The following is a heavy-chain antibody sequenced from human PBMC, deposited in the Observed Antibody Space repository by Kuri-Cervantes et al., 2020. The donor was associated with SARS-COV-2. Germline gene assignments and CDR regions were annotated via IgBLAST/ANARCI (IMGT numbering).Heavy chain of an antibody. D-gene: IGHD3-3*01. CDR1: GYTFTGYY. V-gene: IGHV1-2*04. CDR3: ARAGLGLRFLEWSAANYHYYYGMDV. CDR2: INPNSGGT. Sequence: ASVKVSCKASGYTFTGYYMHWVRQAPGQGLEWMGWINPNSGGTNYAQKFQGWVTMTRDTSISTAYMELSRLRSDDTAVYYCARAGLGLRFLEWSAANYHYYYGMDVWGQGTTVTVSS. J-gene: IGHJ6*02.